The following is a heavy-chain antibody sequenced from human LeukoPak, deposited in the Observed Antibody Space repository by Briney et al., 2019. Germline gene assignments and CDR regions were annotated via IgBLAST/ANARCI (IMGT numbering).Heavy chain of an antibody. CDR1: GFPFTTSA. CDR3: ARDGTAAGLYFDL. CDR2: IRQDGSEK. D-gene: IGHD6-13*01. J-gene: IGHJ4*01. Sequence: PGGSLRLSCAASGFPFTTSAMSWVRQAPGKGLEWVASIRQDGSEKTYVDSVKGRFTISRDNTKNSLSLQVNSLRVEDTAVYYCARDGTAAGLYFDLWGQGTLVTVSS. V-gene: IGHV3-7*01.